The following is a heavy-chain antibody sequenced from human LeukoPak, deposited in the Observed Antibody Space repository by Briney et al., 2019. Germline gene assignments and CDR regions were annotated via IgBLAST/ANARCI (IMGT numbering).Heavy chain of an antibody. J-gene: IGHJ6*03. CDR3: TRGGGWIYSSSSFYYMDV. Sequence: ASVKVSCKAFGYTFTSYDIHWVRQATGQGLEWMGWMNPNSGNTGYAQKFQGRVTITRNTSISTAYMELSSLRSEDTAVYYCTRGGGWIYSSSSFYYMDVWGKGTTVTVSS. CDR1: GYTFTSYD. CDR2: MNPNSGNT. V-gene: IGHV1-8*03. D-gene: IGHD6-6*01.